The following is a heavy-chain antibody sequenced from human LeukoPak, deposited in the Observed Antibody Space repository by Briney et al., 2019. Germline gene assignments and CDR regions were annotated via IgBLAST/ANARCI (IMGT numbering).Heavy chain of an antibody. D-gene: IGHD5-18*01. Sequence: GEALKISRKGSGYSFTSYWIGWVRQMPGKGREWMGIIYPGDSDTRYSPSFQGQVTISADKSISTAYLQWSSLKASDTAMYYCASSPNVDTAMAGFWGQGTLVTVSS. J-gene: IGHJ4*02. CDR2: IYPGDSDT. V-gene: IGHV5-51*03. CDR3: ASSPNVDTAMAGF. CDR1: GYSFTSYW.